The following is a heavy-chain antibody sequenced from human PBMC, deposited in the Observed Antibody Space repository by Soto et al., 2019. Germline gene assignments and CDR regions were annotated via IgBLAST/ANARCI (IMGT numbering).Heavy chain of an antibody. CDR3: ARAIGSSWTGFDY. V-gene: IGHV4-59*01. J-gene: IGHJ4*02. CDR2: IYYSGST. Sequence: SSETLSLTCTVSGGSISSYYWSWIRQPPGKGLEWIGYIYYSGSTNYNPSLKSRVTISVDTSKNQFSLKLSSVTAADTAVYYCARAIGSSWTGFDYWGQGTLVPVSS. D-gene: IGHD6-13*01. CDR1: GGSISSYY.